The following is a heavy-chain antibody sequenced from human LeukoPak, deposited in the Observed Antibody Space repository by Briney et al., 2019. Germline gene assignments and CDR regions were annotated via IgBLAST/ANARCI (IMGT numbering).Heavy chain of an antibody. D-gene: IGHD1-1*01. Sequence: GGSLRLSCAASGFTFSSYDMNWVRQAPGEGLEWVSYISSSGSTIYYADSVKGRFSISRDNAKKSLYLQMNSLRPEDTAVYYCVKDPRNRGTTGTTRPNWFDPWGQGTLVTVSS. J-gene: IGHJ5*02. V-gene: IGHV3-48*03. CDR1: GFTFSSYD. CDR3: VKDPRNRGTTGTTRPNWFDP. CDR2: ISSSGSTI.